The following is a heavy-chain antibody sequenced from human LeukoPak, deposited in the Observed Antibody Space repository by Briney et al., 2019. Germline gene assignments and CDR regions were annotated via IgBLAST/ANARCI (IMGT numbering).Heavy chain of an antibody. CDR1: GFTFSSYW. CDR2: IKQDGSEK. V-gene: IGHV3-7*04. J-gene: IGHJ4*02. Sequence: PGGSLRLSCAASGFTFSSYWMSWVRQAPGKGLEWVANIKQDGSEKYYVDSVKGRFTISRDNAKNSLYLQMNSLRAEDTAVYYCARGLGGYDFWSGYLAYYFDYWGQGTLVTVSS. D-gene: IGHD3-3*01. CDR3: ARGLGGYDFWSGYLAYYFDY.